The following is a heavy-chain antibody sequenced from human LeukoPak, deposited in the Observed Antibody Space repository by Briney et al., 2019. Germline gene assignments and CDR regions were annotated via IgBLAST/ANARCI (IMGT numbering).Heavy chain of an antibody. J-gene: IGHJ4*02. V-gene: IGHV1-3*01. CDR1: GYTFTSYA. CDR2: INAGNGNT. CDR3: AREETDSSGWWWYFDY. D-gene: IGHD6-19*01. Sequence: ASVKVSCKASGYTFTSYAMHWVRQAPGQRFEWMGWINAGNGNTKYSQKFQGRVTITRDTSASTAYMELSSLRSEDTAVYYCAREETDSSGWWWYFDYWGQGTLVTVSS.